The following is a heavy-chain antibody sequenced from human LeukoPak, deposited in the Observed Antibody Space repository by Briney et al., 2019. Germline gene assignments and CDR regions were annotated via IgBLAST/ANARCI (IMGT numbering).Heavy chain of an antibody. CDR1: GGSISSYY. J-gene: IGHJ3*02. Sequence: PSETLSLTCTVSGGSISSYYWSWIRQPPGKGLEWIGYIYYSGSTNYTPSLKSRVTISVDTSKNQFSLKLSSVTAADTAVYYCARSGNWAYGSGSYYAFDIWGQGTMVTVSS. CDR2: IYYSGST. D-gene: IGHD3-10*01. CDR3: ARSGNWAYGSGSYYAFDI. V-gene: IGHV4-59*01.